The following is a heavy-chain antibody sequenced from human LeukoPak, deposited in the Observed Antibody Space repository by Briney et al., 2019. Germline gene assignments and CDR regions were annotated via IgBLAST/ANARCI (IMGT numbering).Heavy chain of an antibody. CDR1: GFTFSNYW. CDR3: TRVEETATTAAIIRKYSYYYYYMDV. Sequence: GGSLRLSCAASGFTFSNYWMHWVRQAPGKGLVWVSRIKSDGSTTSSADSLKGRYTISRDNAKNSRYLQMSSLRAEDTAVYYCTRVEETATTAAIIRKYSYYYYYMDVWGKGNTVTVSS. J-gene: IGHJ6*03. D-gene: IGHD4-11*01. V-gene: IGHV3-74*01. CDR2: IKSDGSTT.